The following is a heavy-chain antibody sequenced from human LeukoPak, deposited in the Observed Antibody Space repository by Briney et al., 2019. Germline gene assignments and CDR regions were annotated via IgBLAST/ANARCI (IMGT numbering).Heavy chain of an antibody. V-gene: IGHV1-46*01. D-gene: IGHD3-22*01. CDR3: ARDRYYYDSSGFRPYFQH. CDR2: INPSGGST. CDR1: GYTFTSYG. Sequence: GASVKVSCKASGYTFTSYGISWVRQAPGQGLEWMGIINPSGGSTSYAQKFQGRVTMTRDTSTSTVYMELSSLRSEDTAVYYCARDRYYYDSSGFRPYFQHWGQGTLVTVSS. J-gene: IGHJ1*01.